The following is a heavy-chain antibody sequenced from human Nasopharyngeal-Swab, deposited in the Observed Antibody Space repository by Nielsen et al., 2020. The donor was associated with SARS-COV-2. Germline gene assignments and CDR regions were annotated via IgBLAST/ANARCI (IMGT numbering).Heavy chain of an antibody. J-gene: IGHJ4*02. D-gene: IGHD6-13*01. CDR3: ARAGYSSSLDS. V-gene: IGHV1-58*01. Sequence: SVKVSCKASGFTFTSSAVQWVRQARGQRLEWIGWIVVGSGNTNYAQKFQDRATMTTDTSTSTAYMELRSLRSDDTAVFYCARAGYSSSLDSWGQGTLVTVSS. CDR2: IVVGSGNT. CDR1: GFTFTSSA.